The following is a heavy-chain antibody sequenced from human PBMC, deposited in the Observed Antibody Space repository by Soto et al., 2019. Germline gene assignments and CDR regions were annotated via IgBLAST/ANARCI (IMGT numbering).Heavy chain of an antibody. Sequence: PGGSLRLSCAASGFTFSSYWMHWVRQAPGKGLMWVSLIHNDGSTTRYADSVKGRFTISRDNAKNTLYLQMSSLRVEDTAVYYCARDNWNSYWGQGTLVTVSS. V-gene: IGHV3-74*01. J-gene: IGHJ4*01. D-gene: IGHD1-7*01. CDR2: IHNDGSTT. CDR1: GFTFSSYW. CDR3: ARDNWNSY.